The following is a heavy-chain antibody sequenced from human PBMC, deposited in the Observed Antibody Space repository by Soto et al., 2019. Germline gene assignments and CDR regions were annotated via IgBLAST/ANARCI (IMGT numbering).Heavy chain of an antibody. D-gene: IGHD3-16*01. CDR2: INSDGSST. J-gene: IGHJ6*02. CDR1: GFTFSSYW. Sequence: GGSLRLSCAASGFTFSSYWMHWVRQAPGKGLVWVSHINSDGSSTSYADSVKGRFTISRDNAKNTLYLQMNSLRAEDTAMFYCARVIWDGYNYYYGMDVWGQGTTVTVSS. CDR3: ARVIWDGYNYYYGMDV. V-gene: IGHV3-74*01.